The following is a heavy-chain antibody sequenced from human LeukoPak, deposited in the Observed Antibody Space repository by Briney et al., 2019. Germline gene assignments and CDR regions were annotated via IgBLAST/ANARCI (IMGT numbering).Heavy chain of an antibody. CDR3: ARAFPAAAHSFDY. CDR1: GYSFTVYY. CDR2: LNTHSGGT. J-gene: IGHJ4*02. D-gene: IGHD6-13*01. V-gene: IGHV1-2*06. Sequence: GSVKVSCEPSGYSFTVYYINWVRQAPGEGLEWMGRLNTHSGGTDFAQNFHGRVTLTRDTSINTASIDLSSLRSDHTAVYYCARAFPAAAHSFDYWRQATLLTVSS.